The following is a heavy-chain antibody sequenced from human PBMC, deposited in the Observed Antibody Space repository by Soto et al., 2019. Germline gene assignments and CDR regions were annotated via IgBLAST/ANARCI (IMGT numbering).Heavy chain of an antibody. Sequence: GSLRLSCTASGFTFGDYAMSWVRQAPGKGLEWVGFIRSKAYGGTTEYAASVKGRFTISRDDSKSIAYLQMNSLKTEDTAVYYCTGSYYRLRYYYGTDVWGQGTTVTVSS. CDR2: IRSKAYGGTT. V-gene: IGHV3-49*04. CDR3: TGSYYRLRYYYGTDV. J-gene: IGHJ6*02. D-gene: IGHD1-26*01. CDR1: GFTFGDYA.